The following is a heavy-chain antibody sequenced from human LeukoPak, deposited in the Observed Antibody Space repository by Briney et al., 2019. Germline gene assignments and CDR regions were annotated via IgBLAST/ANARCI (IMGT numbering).Heavy chain of an antibody. D-gene: IGHD6-19*01. CDR2: IRYDGSNK. Sequence: GGSLRLSCAASGFTFSSYGMHWVRQAPGKGLEWVAFIRYDGSNKYYADSVKGRFTISRDNSKNTLYLQMNSLRAEDTAVYYCAKEAPRYSSGWYIDYWGQGTLVTVSS. CDR1: GFTFSSYG. CDR3: AKEAPRYSSGWYIDY. V-gene: IGHV3-30*02. J-gene: IGHJ4*02.